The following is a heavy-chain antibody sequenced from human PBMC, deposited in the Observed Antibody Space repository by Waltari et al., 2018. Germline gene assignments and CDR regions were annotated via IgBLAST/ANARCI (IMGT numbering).Heavy chain of an antibody. V-gene: IGHV3-9*01. CDR2: ISWNSGSI. CDR3: AKDDSSSWYGEAFDI. J-gene: IGHJ3*02. Sequence: EVQLVESGGGLVQPGRSLRLSCAASGFTFDDYAMPWVRQAPGTGLEWVSGISWNSGSIGYADSVKGRFTISRDNAKNSLYLQMNSLRAEDTALYYCAKDDSSSWYGEAFDIWGQGTMVTVSS. CDR1: GFTFDDYA. D-gene: IGHD6-13*01.